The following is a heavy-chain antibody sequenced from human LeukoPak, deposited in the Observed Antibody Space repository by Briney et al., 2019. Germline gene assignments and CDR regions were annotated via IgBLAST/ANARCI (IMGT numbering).Heavy chain of an antibody. CDR1: GGTFSSYE. J-gene: IGHJ5*02. D-gene: IGHD3-3*01. Sequence: GASVKVSCKASGGTFSSYEISWVRQAPGQGLEWMGGIIPMFGTAKYAQKFQGRVTITTDKSTSTAYMELSSLRSEDTAVYYCARGLEWLTRRHTWFDPWGQGALVTVSS. CDR3: ARGLEWLTRRHTWFDP. CDR2: IIPMFGTA. V-gene: IGHV1-69*05.